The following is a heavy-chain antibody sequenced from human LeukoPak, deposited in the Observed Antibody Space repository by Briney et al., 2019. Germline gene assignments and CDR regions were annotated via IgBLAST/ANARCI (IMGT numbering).Heavy chain of an antibody. CDR3: ARSSHYDILTGYSEEDAFDI. J-gene: IGHJ3*02. CDR2: IYSGGST. D-gene: IGHD3-9*01. Sequence: PGGSLRLSCAASGFPVRSNYMSWVRPAPGPGLEWVAVIYSGGSTDYADSVKGRFTIARDNSKNTLYLQMNSLRVEDTAVYYCARSSHYDILTGYSEEDAFDIWGQGTMVTVSS. V-gene: IGHV3-53*01. CDR1: GFPVRSNY.